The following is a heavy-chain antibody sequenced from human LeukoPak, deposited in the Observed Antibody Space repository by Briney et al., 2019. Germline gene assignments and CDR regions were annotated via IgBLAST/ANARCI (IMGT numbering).Heavy chain of an antibody. Sequence: SETLSLTCSVSSGSINSGGYYWTWIRQLPGKGLEWIGNIYYSGSTYYNPSLKSRVTISVDTSRNQFSLKLSSVTAADTAVYYCARGRGYCSGGSCRTIYFDYWGQGTLVTVSS. V-gene: IGHV4-31*03. CDR1: SGSINSGGYY. D-gene: IGHD2-15*01. CDR3: ARGRGYCSGGSCRTIYFDY. J-gene: IGHJ4*02. CDR2: IYYSGST.